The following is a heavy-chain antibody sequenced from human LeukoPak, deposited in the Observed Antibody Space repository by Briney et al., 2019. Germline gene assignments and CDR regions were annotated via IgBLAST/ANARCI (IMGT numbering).Heavy chain of an antibody. D-gene: IGHD6-19*01. CDR3: AKGIYSSGWSYFDY. V-gene: IGHV3-23*01. CDR2: LSGSGITT. Sequence: GGSLRLSCAASGFTFSNSAMSWVRQAPGEGLEWVSTLSGSGITTYYAASVKGRFTISRDNSKNTLYLQMNSLRAEDTAVYYCAKGIYSSGWSYFDYWGHGTLVTVSS. CDR1: GFTFSNSA. J-gene: IGHJ4*01.